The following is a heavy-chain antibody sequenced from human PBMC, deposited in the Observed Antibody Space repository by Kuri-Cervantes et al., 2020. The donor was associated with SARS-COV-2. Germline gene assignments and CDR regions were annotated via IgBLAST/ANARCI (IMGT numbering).Heavy chain of an antibody. CDR3: AKDSGYQLHYVYYYYGMDV. Sequence: LSLSCAASGFTFSSYAMSWVRQAPGKGLEWVSAISGSGGSTYYADSVKGRSTISRDNSKNTPYLQMNSLRAEDTAVYYCAKDSGYQLHYVYYYYGMDVWGQGTTVTVSS. J-gene: IGHJ6*02. D-gene: IGHD2-2*01. CDR1: GFTFSSYA. CDR2: ISGSGGST. V-gene: IGHV3-23*01.